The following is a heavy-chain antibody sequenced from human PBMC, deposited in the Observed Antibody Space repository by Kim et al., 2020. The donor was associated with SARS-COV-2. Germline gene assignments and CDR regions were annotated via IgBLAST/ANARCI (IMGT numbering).Heavy chain of an antibody. CDR2: IRSKAYGGTT. J-gene: IGHJ4*02. CDR1: GFTFGDYA. V-gene: IGHV3-49*04. CDR3: TRGPTADPY. Sequence: GGSLRLSCTASGFTFGDYAMSWVRQAPGKGLEWVGFIRSKAYGGTTEYAASVKGRFTISRDDSKSIAYLQMNSLKTEDTAVYYCTRGPTADPYWGQGTLVTVSS.